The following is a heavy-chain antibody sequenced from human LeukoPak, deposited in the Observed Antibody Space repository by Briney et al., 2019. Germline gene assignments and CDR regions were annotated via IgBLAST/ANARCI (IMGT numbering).Heavy chain of an antibody. CDR2: IWYGGSNK. CDR3: AKGDYYFDY. CDR1: GFTFSSYG. D-gene: IGHD3-3*01. J-gene: IGHJ4*02. V-gene: IGHV3-30*02. Sequence: GGSLRLSCAASGFTFSSYGMRWVRQAPGKGLEWVAVIWYGGSNKYYADSVKGRFTISRDDSKNTLYLQMNSLRAEDTAVYYCAKGDYYFDYWGQGTLVTVSS.